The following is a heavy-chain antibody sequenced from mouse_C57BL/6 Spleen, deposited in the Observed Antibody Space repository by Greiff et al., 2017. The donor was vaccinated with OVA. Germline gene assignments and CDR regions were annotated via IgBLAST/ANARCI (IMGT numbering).Heavy chain of an antibody. CDR2: ISSGSSTI. D-gene: IGHD2-3*01. Sequence: DVMLVESGGGLVKPGGSLKLSCAASGFTFSDYGMHWVRQAPEKGLEWVAYISSGSSTIYYADTVKGRFTISRDNAKNTLFLQMTSLRSEDTAMYYCARPDGYYLYYYAMDYWGQGTSVTVSS. CDR3: ARPDGYYLYYYAMDY. J-gene: IGHJ4*01. V-gene: IGHV5-17*01. CDR1: GFTFSDYG.